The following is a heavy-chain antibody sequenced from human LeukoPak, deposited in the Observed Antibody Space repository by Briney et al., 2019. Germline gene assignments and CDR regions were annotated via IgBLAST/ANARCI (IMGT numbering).Heavy chain of an antibody. V-gene: IGHV3-9*01. CDR2: ISWNSGSI. J-gene: IGHJ5*02. D-gene: IGHD1-26*01. Sequence: GGSLRLSCAASGFTFDDYAMHWVRQAPGKGLEWVSGISWNSGSIGYADSVKGRFTISRDNAKNSLYLQMNSLRAEDTALYYCEKDIGGSYYQFWFDPWGQGTLVTVSS. CDR3: EKDIGGSYYQFWFDP. CDR1: GFTFDDYA.